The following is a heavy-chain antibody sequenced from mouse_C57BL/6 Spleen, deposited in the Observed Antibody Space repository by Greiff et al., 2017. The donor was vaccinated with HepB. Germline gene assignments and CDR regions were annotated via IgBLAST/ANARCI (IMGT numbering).Heavy chain of an antibody. Sequence: QVQLQQSGAELVRPGASVKLSCKASGYTFTDYYINWVKQRPGQGLEWIARIYPGSGNTYYNEKFKGKATLTAEKSSSTAYMQLSSLTSEDSAVYCCARHGWDSLDFDYWGQGTTLTVSS. CDR2: IYPGSGNT. D-gene: IGHD4-1*01. CDR3: ARHGWDSLDFDY. J-gene: IGHJ2*01. V-gene: IGHV1-76*01. CDR1: GYTFTDYY.